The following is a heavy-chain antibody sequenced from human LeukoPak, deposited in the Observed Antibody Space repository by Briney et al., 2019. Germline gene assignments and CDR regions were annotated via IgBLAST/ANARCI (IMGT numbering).Heavy chain of an antibody. V-gene: IGHV1-46*01. Sequence: ASVKVSCKASGYTFTSYYMHWVRQAPGQGLEWMGIINPSGGSTSYAQKFQGRVTMTRDTSTSTVYMELSSLRSEDTAVYYCARDALQWLEGSWIAVAGISSPQDYWGQGTLVTVSS. CDR1: GYTFTSYY. J-gene: IGHJ4*02. D-gene: IGHD6-19*01. CDR3: ARDALQWLEGSWIAVAGISSPQDY. CDR2: INPSGGST.